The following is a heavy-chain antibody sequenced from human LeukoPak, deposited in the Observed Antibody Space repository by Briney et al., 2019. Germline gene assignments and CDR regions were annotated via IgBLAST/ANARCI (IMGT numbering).Heavy chain of an antibody. J-gene: IGHJ4*02. CDR2: MNPNSGNT. Sequence: ASVKVSCKASGYTFTSYDINWVRQATGQGLEWMGWMNPNSGNTDYAQKFQGRVTMTRDTSISTAYMELSRLRSDDTAVYYCARETAVAGPEGSDYWGQGTLVTVSS. V-gene: IGHV1-8*01. CDR1: GYTFTSYD. D-gene: IGHD6-19*01. CDR3: ARETAVAGPEGSDY.